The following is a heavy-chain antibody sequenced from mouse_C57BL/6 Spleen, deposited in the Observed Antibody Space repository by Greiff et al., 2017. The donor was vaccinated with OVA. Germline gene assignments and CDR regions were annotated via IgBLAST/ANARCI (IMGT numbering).Heavy chain of an antibody. CDR1: GYTFTDYY. V-gene: IGHV1-26*01. Sequence: VQLQQSGPELVKPGASVKISCKASGYTFTDYYMNWVKQSHGKSLEWIGDINPNNGGTSYNQKFKGKATLTVDKSSSTAYMELRSLTSEDSAVYYCARDITTVEDYFDYWGQGTTLTVSS. D-gene: IGHD1-1*01. J-gene: IGHJ2*01. CDR3: ARDITTVEDYFDY. CDR2: INPNNGGT.